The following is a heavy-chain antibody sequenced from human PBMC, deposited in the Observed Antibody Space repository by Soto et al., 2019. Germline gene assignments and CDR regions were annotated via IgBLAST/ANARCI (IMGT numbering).Heavy chain of an antibody. Sequence: SETMSLTCAVDGGYCVGYDGSWIRQPQGKGLEWIGEINHSGSTNYNPSLKRRVTISVDTSKNQSSLKLSSVTAADTAVYYCARVTIFGVVIRLFDYWGQGTLVTVSS. D-gene: IGHD3-3*01. CDR2: INHSGST. CDR3: ARVTIFGVVIRLFDY. CDR1: GGYCVGYD. V-gene: IGHV4-34*01. J-gene: IGHJ4*02.